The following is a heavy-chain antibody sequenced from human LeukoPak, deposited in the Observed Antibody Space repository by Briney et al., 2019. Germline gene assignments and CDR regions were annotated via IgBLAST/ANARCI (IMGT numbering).Heavy chain of an antibody. V-gene: IGHV1-2*02. Sequence: ASVKVSCKASGYTFTGYYMHWVRQAPGQGLEWMGWINPNSGGTNYAQKFQGRVTMTRDTSISTAYMELSRLRSDDTAVYYSAATYGDLGYFDYWGQGTLVTVSS. CDR3: AATYGDLGYFDY. J-gene: IGHJ4*02. CDR1: GYTFTGYY. CDR2: INPNSGGT. D-gene: IGHD4-17*01.